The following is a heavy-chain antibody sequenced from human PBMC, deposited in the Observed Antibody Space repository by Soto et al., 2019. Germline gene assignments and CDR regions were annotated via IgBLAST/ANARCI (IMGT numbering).Heavy chain of an antibody. D-gene: IGHD3-3*01. CDR2: ISAYNGNT. CDR3: AREYRVWSGSNWFDP. Sequence: ASVKVSCKASGYTFTSYGISWVRQAPGRGLEWMGWISAYNGNTNYAQKLQGRVTMTTDTSTSTAYMELRSLRSDDTAVYYCAREYRVWSGSNWFDPWGQGTLVTVSS. J-gene: IGHJ5*02. CDR1: GYTFTSYG. V-gene: IGHV1-18*04.